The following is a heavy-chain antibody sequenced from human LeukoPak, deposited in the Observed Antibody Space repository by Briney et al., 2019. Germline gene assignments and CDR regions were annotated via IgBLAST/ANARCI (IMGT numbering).Heavy chain of an antibody. CDR1: GFTFSSYW. Sequence: GGSLRLSCAASGFTFSSYWMSWVRQAPGKGLEWVANIKEDGSEKYYVDSVKGRFTISRDNAKNSLYLQMNSLRAEDTAEYHCANTGYSSRWGAFDIWGQGTMVTVSS. D-gene: IGHD6-13*01. CDR2: IKEDGSEK. J-gene: IGHJ3*02. V-gene: IGHV3-7*03. CDR3: ANTGYSSRWGAFDI.